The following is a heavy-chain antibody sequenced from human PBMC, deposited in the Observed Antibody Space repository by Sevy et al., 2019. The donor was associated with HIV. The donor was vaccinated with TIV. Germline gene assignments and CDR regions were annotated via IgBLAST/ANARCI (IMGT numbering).Heavy chain of an antibody. V-gene: IGHV3-30-3*01. CDR2: ISYDGSNK. J-gene: IGHJ4*02. Sequence: GGSLRLSCAASGFTFSSYAIHWVRQAPGNGLEWVALISYDGSNKSYADSVKGRFTISRDNSKNTLYLQMNSLRPEDTAVYYCAREMATSTSSDYWGQGTLVTVSS. CDR3: AREMATSTSSDY. CDR1: GFTFSSYA.